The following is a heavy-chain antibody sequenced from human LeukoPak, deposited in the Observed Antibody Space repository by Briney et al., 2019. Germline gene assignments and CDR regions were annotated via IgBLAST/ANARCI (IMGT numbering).Heavy chain of an antibody. CDR3: ARHGAYSFDS. Sequence: GGSLRLSCAASGFAFSSYWMGWVRQAPGKGLEWVANINQDGSDQYYVDSVKGRFTIPRDNAKISLFLQMNSLRAEDTAVYYCARHGAYSFDSWGQGTLVTVSS. CDR1: GFAFSSYW. D-gene: IGHD4-17*01. J-gene: IGHJ4*02. CDR2: INQDGSDQ. V-gene: IGHV3-7*01.